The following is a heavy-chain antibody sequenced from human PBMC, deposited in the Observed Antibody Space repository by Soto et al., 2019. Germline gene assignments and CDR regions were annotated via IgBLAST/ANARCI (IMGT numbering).Heavy chain of an antibody. CDR2: IIPIFGTA. Sequence: SVMVSCNASGGTFSSYAISWVRQAPGQGLEWMGGIIPIFGTANYAQKFKGRVTITADESTSTAYMELSSLRSEDTAVYYCARPDDSNSWSPFDYWGQGTLVTVSS. CDR3: ARPDDSNSWSPFDY. D-gene: IGHD6-13*01. V-gene: IGHV1-69*13. J-gene: IGHJ4*02. CDR1: GGTFSSYA.